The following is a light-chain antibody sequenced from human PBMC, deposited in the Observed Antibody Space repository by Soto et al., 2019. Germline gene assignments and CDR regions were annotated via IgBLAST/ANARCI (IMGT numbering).Light chain of an antibody. CDR2: DAS. Sequence: EIVLTQSPATLSLSPGERATLSCRASQSVSSYLAWYQQKPGQAPRLLIYDASNRATGIPARFSGSGSGTDFALTLSSLEPEAFAVYYCQQRSYWPPRYTFGQGTKLEIK. J-gene: IGKJ2*01. CDR3: QQRSYWPPRYT. V-gene: IGKV3-11*01. CDR1: QSVSSY.